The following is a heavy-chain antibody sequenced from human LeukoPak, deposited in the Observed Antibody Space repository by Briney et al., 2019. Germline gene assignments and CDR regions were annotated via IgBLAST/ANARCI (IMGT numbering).Heavy chain of an antibody. V-gene: IGHV3-15*01. CDR2: IKSKTDGGTT. CDR3: TTGTGYFQH. J-gene: IGHJ1*01. Sequence: GRSLRLSCAASGFTFSSYGMHWVREAPGKGLEWVGRIKSKTDGGTTDYAAPVKGRFTISRDDSKNTLYLQMNSLKTEDTAVYYCTTGTGYFQHWGQGTLVTVSS. CDR1: GFTFSSYG.